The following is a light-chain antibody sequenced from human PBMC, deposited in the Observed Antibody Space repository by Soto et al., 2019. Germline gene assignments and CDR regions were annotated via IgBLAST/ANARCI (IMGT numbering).Light chain of an antibody. J-gene: IGKJ2*03. Sequence: DLQMTQSPSSLSASIGDRVTITCRASQSISSHLNWYQQKPGKTPELLIYEASSLQSGVPSRFSGSGSGTDFTLTISTLQSVDFATYYRQHSHSAPYSFGQGTKLEIK. CDR2: EAS. CDR3: QHSHSAPYS. V-gene: IGKV1-39*01. CDR1: QSISSH.